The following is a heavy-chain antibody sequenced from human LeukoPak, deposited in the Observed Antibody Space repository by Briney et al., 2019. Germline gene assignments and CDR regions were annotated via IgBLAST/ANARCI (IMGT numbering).Heavy chain of an antibody. CDR2: ISAYNGNT. D-gene: IGHD2-15*01. CDR3: ARKLGYCSGGSCYLCDY. Sequence: ASVKVSCTASGYTFTSYGISWVRQAPGQGLEWMGWISAYNGNTNYAQKLQGRVTMTTDTSTSTAYMELRSLRSDDTAVYYCARKLGYCSGGSCYLCDYWGQGTLVTVSS. CDR1: GYTFTSYG. J-gene: IGHJ4*02. V-gene: IGHV1-18*01.